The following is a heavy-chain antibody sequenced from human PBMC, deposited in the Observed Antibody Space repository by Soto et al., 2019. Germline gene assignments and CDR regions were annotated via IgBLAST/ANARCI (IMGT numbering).Heavy chain of an antibody. Sequence: PSESPSLTCTVSGGSVSIPNYYWAWVRQSPGKGLEWIGYIYYGGTTFYNPSLKSRVTFSIDTSKNEFSLKLTSVTAADTAVYYCARDEKNSDYYSGMDVWGPGTTFTVSS. J-gene: IGHJ6*02. CDR1: GGSVSIPNYY. CDR2: IYYGGTT. V-gene: IGHV4-30-4*08. D-gene: IGHD3-10*01. CDR3: ARDEKNSDYYSGMDV.